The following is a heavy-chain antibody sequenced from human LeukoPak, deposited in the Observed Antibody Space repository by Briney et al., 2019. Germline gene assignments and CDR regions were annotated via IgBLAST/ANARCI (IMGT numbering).Heavy chain of an antibody. D-gene: IGHD3-22*01. J-gene: IGHJ5*02. CDR1: GFTFISNY. Sequence: GGSLRLSLEASGFTFISNYRSWFRQAPGKGLEGAPVIYSGGRTYYADSGKGRFTISRDTSKNTLYLQMSSLRAEDTAVYYCARDHYDSSGYYYAGWFDPWGQGTLVTVSS. V-gene: IGHV3-53*05. CDR3: ARDHYDSSGYYYAGWFDP. CDR2: IYSGGRT.